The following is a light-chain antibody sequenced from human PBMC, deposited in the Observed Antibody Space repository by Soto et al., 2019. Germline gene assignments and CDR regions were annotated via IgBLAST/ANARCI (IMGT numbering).Light chain of an antibody. V-gene: IGKV1-5*01. J-gene: IGKJ1*01. CDR1: QTINNW. CDR2: HVS. Sequence: DIQMTHSPSTLSASVGDRVTISCRASQTINNWLAWYQQKPGKAPKLLIYHVSTLESGVPSRFSGSGSGTEFTLTISSLQPDDFATYYCQQYNTFSTFGQGTKVE. CDR3: QQYNTFST.